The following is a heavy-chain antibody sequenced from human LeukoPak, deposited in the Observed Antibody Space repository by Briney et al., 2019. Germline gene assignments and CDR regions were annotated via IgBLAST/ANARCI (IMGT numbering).Heavy chain of an antibody. Sequence: GGSLRLSCAASRFTFSSYGMHWVRQAPGKGLEWVAFIRYDGSNKYYADSVKGRFTISRDISENTLYLQMNALRAEDTAVYYCAKEEVLSTGYYYGMDVWGQGTTVTVSS. V-gene: IGHV3-30*02. CDR2: IRYDGSNK. CDR1: RFTFSSYG. J-gene: IGHJ6*02. CDR3: AKEEVLSTGYYYGMDV.